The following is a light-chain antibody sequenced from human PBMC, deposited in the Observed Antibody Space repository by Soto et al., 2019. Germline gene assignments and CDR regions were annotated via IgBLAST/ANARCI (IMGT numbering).Light chain of an antibody. Sequence: EIVMTQSLATLSVSPGERVTLSCRASQSVSSNLAWYQQKPGQATRLLIYGASTRATGIPGRLSGSGSGTEFTLTISSLQSEDFAVYYCQQYHNWPYTFGQGTKLEIK. J-gene: IGKJ2*01. V-gene: IGKV3-15*01. CDR2: GAS. CDR3: QQYHNWPYT. CDR1: QSVSSN.